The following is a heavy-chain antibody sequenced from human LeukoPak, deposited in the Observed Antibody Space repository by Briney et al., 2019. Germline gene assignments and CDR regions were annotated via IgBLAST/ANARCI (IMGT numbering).Heavy chain of an antibody. CDR3: ASGTNFYYGMDV. CDR2: IYSGGST. Sequence: GGSLRLSCAASGFTVSSNYMSWVRQAPGKGLEWVSVIYSGGSTYYADSVKGRFIISRHNSKNTLYLQMNSLRAEDTAVYYCASGTNFYYGMDVWGQGTTVTVSS. J-gene: IGHJ6*02. D-gene: IGHD3-3*01. CDR1: GFTVSSNY. V-gene: IGHV3-53*04.